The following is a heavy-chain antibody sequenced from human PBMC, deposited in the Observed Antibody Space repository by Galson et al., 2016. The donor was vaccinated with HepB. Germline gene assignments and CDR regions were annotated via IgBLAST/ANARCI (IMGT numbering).Heavy chain of an antibody. CDR3: ARVARRGWSYSDY. D-gene: IGHD6-19*01. V-gene: IGHV4-59*01. J-gene: IGHJ4*02. CDR1: GGSISSYY. Sequence: SETLSLTCTVSGGSISSYYWSWIRQPPGKGLEWIGYIYYTGSTNYNPSLNSRVTISVDKSKNQFSLKLSSVSAADTAVYYRARVARRGWSYSDYWGQGTLVTVSS. CDR2: IYYTGST.